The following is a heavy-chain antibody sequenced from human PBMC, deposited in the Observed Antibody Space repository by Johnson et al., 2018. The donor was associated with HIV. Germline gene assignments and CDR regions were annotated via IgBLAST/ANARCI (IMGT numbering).Heavy chain of an antibody. Sequence: EVQLVESGGGLVQPGGSLRLSCAASGFTFSSYAMSWVRQAPGKGLEWFSAISGSGGSTYYAASVKGRFTISRDHSKNTLYLQMNSLRAEDTAVYYCARGYCSSTSCAPDEGNAFDIWGQGTMVTVSS. CDR2: ISGSGGST. CDR3: ARGYCSSTSCAPDEGNAFDI. CDR1: GFTFSSYA. J-gene: IGHJ3*02. D-gene: IGHD2-2*01. V-gene: IGHV3-23*04.